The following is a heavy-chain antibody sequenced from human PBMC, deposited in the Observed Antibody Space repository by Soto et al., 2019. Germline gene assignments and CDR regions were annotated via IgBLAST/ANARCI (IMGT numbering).Heavy chain of an antibody. V-gene: IGHV2-5*02. CDR1: GFSLSTSGVG. CDR3: AHRQRSPHSYEFDY. D-gene: IGHD3-3*01. J-gene: IGHJ4*02. Sequence: QITLKESGPTLVKPTQTLTLTCTFSGFSLSTSGVGVGWIRQPPGKALEWLALIYWDDDKRYSPSLKSRLTITQDTSKNQVVLTMTNMDPVDTATYYCAHRQRSPHSYEFDYWGQGTLVTVSS. CDR2: IYWDDDK.